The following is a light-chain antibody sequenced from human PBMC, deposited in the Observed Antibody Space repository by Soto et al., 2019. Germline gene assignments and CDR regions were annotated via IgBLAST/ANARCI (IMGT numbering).Light chain of an antibody. CDR3: QQYNNWPSVT. V-gene: IGKV3D-15*01. J-gene: IGKJ1*01. CDR2: GAS. CDR1: QSVSSN. Sequence: EIVMTQSPATLSVSPGERATLSCRASQSVSSNLAWYHQKPGQAPRLLIYGASTRATGIPARFSGSGSGTEFTLTISSLQSEDVAVYYCQQYNNWPSVTFGQGTKVEIK.